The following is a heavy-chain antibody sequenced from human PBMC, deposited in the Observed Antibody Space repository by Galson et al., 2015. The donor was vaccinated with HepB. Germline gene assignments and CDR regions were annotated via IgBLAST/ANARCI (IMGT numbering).Heavy chain of an antibody. CDR1: GYTLTELS. CDR3: ATGVYRVGAPRAAFDI. Sequence: SVKVSCKVSGYTLTELSMHWVRQAPGKGLEWMGGFDPEDGETIYAQKFQGRVTMTEDTSTDTAYMELSSLRSEDTAVYYCATGVYRVGAPRAAFDIWGQGTMVTVSS. D-gene: IGHD1-26*01. V-gene: IGHV1-24*01. CDR2: FDPEDGET. J-gene: IGHJ3*02.